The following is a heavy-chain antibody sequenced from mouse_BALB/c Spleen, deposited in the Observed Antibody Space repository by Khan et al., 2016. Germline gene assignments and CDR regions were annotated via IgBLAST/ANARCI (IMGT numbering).Heavy chain of an antibody. CDR1: GYTFTSYW. CDR2: IFPGTGTT. J-gene: IGHJ1*01. CDR3: ARGRNWYFDV. Sequence: QVPLQQSGAELVKPGASVKLSCKTSGYTFTSYWIQWVKQRPGQGLGWIGEIFPGTGTTYYNEKFKGKATLTIDTSSSTAYMQLSSLTSEDSAVYFCARGRNWYFDVWGAGTTVTVSS. V-gene: IGHV1S132*01.